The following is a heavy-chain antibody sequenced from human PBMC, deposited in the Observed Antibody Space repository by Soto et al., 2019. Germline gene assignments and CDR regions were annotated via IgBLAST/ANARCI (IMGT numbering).Heavy chain of an antibody. J-gene: IGHJ4*02. D-gene: IGHD4-17*01. Sequence: QVQLVQSGAEVKKPGSSVKVSCKASGGSFSSYTISWVRQAPGQGLEWMGRIIPILGIANYAQKFQGRVTITADKSTSTAYMELSSLRSEDTAVYYCARNYGTKGSDYWGQGTLVTVSS. V-gene: IGHV1-69*02. CDR1: GGSFSSYT. CDR2: IIPILGIA. CDR3: ARNYGTKGSDY.